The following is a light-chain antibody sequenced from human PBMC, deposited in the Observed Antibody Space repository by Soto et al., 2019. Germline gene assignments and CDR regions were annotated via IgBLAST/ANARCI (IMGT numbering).Light chain of an antibody. CDR1: SSDLGSYNL. CDR2: EGS. CDR3: CSYAGSSIFV. J-gene: IGLJ1*01. V-gene: IGLV2-23*01. Sequence: QCALTQPASVSGSPGQSITLSCTGTSSDLGSYNLVSWYQQHPGKAPKLMIYEGSKRPSGVSYRFSGSRSRNTASQTISGLQTEYEADYYCCSYAGSSIFVFGPGKKVTVL.